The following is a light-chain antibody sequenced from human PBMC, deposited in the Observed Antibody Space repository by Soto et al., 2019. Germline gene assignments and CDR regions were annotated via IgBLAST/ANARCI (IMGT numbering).Light chain of an antibody. J-gene: IGKJ1*01. Sequence: EIVLTQSPAILSLSPGERATLSCRASQSVGRNLVWYQQKPGQAPSLLIYDASNRATGVPARFSGSGSGTVFTLTISSLASEVFAVYYCQHRNNWPWTLGEGTRVEIK. V-gene: IGKV3-11*01. CDR3: QHRNNWPWT. CDR2: DAS. CDR1: QSVGRN.